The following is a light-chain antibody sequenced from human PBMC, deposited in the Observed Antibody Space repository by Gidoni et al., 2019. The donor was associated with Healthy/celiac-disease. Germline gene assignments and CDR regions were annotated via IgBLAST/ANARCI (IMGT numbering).Light chain of an antibody. Sequence: EIVLTQSPGTLSLSPGERATLSCRASQSVSSSYLARYQQKPGQAPRLLIYGASSSGSGTDFTLTISRLEPEDFAVYYCQQYGSSTGTFGQGTKLEIK. J-gene: IGKJ2*01. V-gene: IGKV3-20*01. CDR1: QSVSSSY. CDR3: QQYGSSTGT. CDR2: GAS.